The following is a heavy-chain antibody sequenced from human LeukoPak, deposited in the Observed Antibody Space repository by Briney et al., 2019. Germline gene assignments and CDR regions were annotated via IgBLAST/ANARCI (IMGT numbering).Heavy chain of an antibody. J-gene: IGHJ3*02. Sequence: ASVKVSCKASGYTFTSYGISWVRQAPGQGLEWMGWISAYNGNTNYAQKLQGRVTMTTDTSTSTAYMELRSLRSDDTAVYYCARDSDYSSGWYRAIDIWGQGTMVTVSS. CDR3: ARDSDYSSGWYRAIDI. CDR1: GYTFTSYG. D-gene: IGHD6-19*01. CDR2: ISAYNGNT. V-gene: IGHV1-18*04.